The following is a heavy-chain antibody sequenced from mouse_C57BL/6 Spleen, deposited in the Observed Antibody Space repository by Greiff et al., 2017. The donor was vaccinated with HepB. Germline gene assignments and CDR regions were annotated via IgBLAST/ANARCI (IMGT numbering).Heavy chain of an antibody. CDR2: IDPSDSET. J-gene: IGHJ2*01. CDR3: ARGRGYYGSSIYYFDY. V-gene: IGHV1-52*01. Sequence: QVQLKQPGAELVRPGSSVKLSCKASGYNFTSYWMHWVKQRPIQGLEWIGNIDPSDSETHYNQKFKDKATLTVDKSSSTAYMQLSSLTSEDSAVYYCARGRGYYGSSIYYFDYWGQGTTLTVSS. D-gene: IGHD1-1*01. CDR1: GYNFTSYW.